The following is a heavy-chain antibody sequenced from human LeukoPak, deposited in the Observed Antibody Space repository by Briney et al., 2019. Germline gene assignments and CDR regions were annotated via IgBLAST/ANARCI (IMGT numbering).Heavy chain of an antibody. V-gene: IGHV3-7*03. CDR1: GFTFSNYW. CDR2: IKLDGSEK. CDR3: ARGPSRFGAGYSSSWFLGY. D-gene: IGHD6-13*01. J-gene: IGHJ4*02. Sequence: PGGSLRLSCAASGFTFSNYWMSWVRQAPGKGLEWVANIKLDGSEKDYVDSVKGRFTISRDNAKNSLYLQMNSLRAEDTAVYYCARGPSRFGAGYSSSWFLGYWGQGTLVTVSS.